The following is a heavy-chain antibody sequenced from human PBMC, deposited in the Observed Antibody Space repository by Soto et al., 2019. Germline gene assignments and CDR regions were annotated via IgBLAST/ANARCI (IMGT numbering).Heavy chain of an antibody. J-gene: IGHJ4*02. D-gene: IGHD3-22*01. CDR2: ISYDGSNK. V-gene: IGHV3-30*18. Sequence: GGSLRLSCAASGFTFSSYGMHWVRQAPGKGLEWVAVISYDGSNKYYADSVKGRFTITRDNSKNTLYLQMNSLRAEDTAVYYCAKASSTYYDDSSGHEMDYWGQGTLVTVSS. CDR1: GFTFSSYG. CDR3: AKASSTYYDDSSGHEMDY.